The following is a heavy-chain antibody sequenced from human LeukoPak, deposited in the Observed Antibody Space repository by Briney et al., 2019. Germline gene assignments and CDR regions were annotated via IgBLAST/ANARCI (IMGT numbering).Heavy chain of an antibody. Sequence: GGSLRLSCAASRFTFNIYAMMWVRQAPGKGLEWVSAISGSGGSTYYADSVKGRFTISRDNPKNTLYLQMNSLRAEDTAVYYCAKEGGGWYLPGWFDPWGQGTLVTVSS. CDR1: RFTFNIYA. D-gene: IGHD6-19*01. V-gene: IGHV3-23*01. J-gene: IGHJ5*02. CDR2: ISGSGGST. CDR3: AKEGGGWYLPGWFDP.